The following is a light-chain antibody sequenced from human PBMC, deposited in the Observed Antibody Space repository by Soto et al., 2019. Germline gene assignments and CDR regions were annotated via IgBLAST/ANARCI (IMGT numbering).Light chain of an antibody. CDR1: QDIGNW. V-gene: IGKV1-12*01. Sequence: DIQMTQSPSSVSASVGDRLTISCRASQDIGNWLAWYQQQPGKAPKLLIYVASNLQSGVPSRFSGSGSGTDFTLTISSLQPEDFATYFCQQSKSFPLTCGGGTKVDIK. CDR3: QQSKSFPLT. J-gene: IGKJ4*01. CDR2: VAS.